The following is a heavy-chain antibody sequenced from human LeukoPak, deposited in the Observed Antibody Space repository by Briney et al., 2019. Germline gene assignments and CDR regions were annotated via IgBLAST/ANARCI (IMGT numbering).Heavy chain of an antibody. Sequence: SQTLSLTCAISGDSVSSNSAAWNWFRQSPSRGLEWLGRTYYRSKWYNDYAVSVKSRITINPDTSKNQFSLQLNSVTPEDTAVYYCARGYSSSWYGARYYFDYWGQGTLVTVSS. D-gene: IGHD6-13*01. J-gene: IGHJ4*02. CDR1: GDSVSSNSAA. CDR3: ARGYSSSWYGARYYFDY. CDR2: TYYRSKWYN. V-gene: IGHV6-1*01.